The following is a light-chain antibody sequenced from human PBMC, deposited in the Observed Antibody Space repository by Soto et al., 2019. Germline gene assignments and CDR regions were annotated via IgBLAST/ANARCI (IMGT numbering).Light chain of an antibody. Sequence: DIQMTQSPSTLSASVGDRVTITCRASQSISSWLAWYQQKPGKDPKLLIYKASSLESGVPSRFSGSGSGTEFTLTISSLQPDDFATYYCQQDNSYPTFGQGTKVEIK. J-gene: IGKJ1*01. CDR3: QQDNSYPT. CDR1: QSISSW. V-gene: IGKV1-5*03. CDR2: KAS.